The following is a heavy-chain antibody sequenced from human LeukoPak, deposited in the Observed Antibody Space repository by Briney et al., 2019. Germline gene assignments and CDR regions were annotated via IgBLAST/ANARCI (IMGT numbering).Heavy chain of an antibody. D-gene: IGHD5-18*01. CDR2: INCDGSST. Sequence: HTGGSLTLSCAVSGFTFSSYWMHWVRQAPGKGRVCLSCINCDGSSTSYADSVKGRFTISRDNAKNTLYLQMNSLRAEDTAVYYCARDRDTAMAGHGMDVWGQGTTVTVSS. CDR3: ARDRDTAMAGHGMDV. CDR1: GFTFSSYW. V-gene: IGHV3-74*01. J-gene: IGHJ6*02.